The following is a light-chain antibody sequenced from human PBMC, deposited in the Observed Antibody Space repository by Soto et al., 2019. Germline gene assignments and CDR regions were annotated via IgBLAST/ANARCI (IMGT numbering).Light chain of an antibody. Sequence: DIQMTQSPSSLSASVGDSVTITCRASQSVGNHLNWYQQKPGKAPKFLIYGASTLQSGVPSRFSGSGSGTDFTLTVSSLQPEDFATYYCPQGYTSRITFGHGTRLEIK. CDR2: GAS. J-gene: IGKJ5*01. CDR3: PQGYTSRIT. V-gene: IGKV1-39*01. CDR1: QSVGNH.